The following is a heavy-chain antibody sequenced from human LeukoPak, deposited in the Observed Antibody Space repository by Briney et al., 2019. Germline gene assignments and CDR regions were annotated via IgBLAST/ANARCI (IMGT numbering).Heavy chain of an antibody. Sequence: SETLSLTCAVYGGSFSGYYWSWIRQPPGKGLEWIGEINHSGSTNYNPSLKSRVTISVDTSKNQFSLKLSSVTAADTAVYYCARDLRWNYYLDYWGQGTLVTVSS. V-gene: IGHV4-34*01. CDR2: INHSGST. J-gene: IGHJ4*02. CDR1: GGSFSGYY. D-gene: IGHD1-7*01. CDR3: ARDLRWNYYLDY.